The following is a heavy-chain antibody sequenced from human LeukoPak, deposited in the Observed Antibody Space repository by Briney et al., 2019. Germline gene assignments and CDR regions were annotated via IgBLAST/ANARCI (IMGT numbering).Heavy chain of an antibody. Sequence: PSETLSLTCTVSGGSLSSGDYYWSWIRQPPGKGLEWIGYIYYSGSTYYNPSLRSRVTISVDTSKNQFSLKLSSVTAADTAVYYCARAPQTYSGYENYFDYWGQGTLVTVSS. D-gene: IGHD5-12*01. CDR3: ARAPQTYSGYENYFDY. CDR1: GGSLSSGDYY. CDR2: IYYSGST. V-gene: IGHV4-30-4*01. J-gene: IGHJ4*02.